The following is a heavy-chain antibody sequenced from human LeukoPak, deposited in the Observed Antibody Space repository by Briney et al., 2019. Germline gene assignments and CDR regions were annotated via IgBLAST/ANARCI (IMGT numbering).Heavy chain of an antibody. CDR2: ISAYNGNT. V-gene: IGHV1-18*01. J-gene: IGHJ6*02. CDR3: ARDSGSGWYYYYYGMDV. CDR1: GYTFTSYG. Sequence: ASVKVSCKASGYTFTSYGISWVRQAPGPGREWMGWISAYNGNTNYAQKLQGRVTMTTDTSTSTAYMELRSLRSDDTAVYYCARDSGSGWYYYYYGMDVWGQGTTVTVSS. D-gene: IGHD6-19*01.